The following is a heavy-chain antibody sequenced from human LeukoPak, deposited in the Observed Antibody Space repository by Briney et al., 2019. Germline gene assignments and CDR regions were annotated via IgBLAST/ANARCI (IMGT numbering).Heavy chain of an antibody. D-gene: IGHD3-22*01. CDR3: ARDSPYYYDSSGYWDY. V-gene: IGHV3-21*01. Sequence: AGGSLRLSCAASGFSFSTYNMNWVRQAPGKGLEWVSSISTGSSYIYYADSMKGRFTISRDNAKNSLYLQMNTLRADDTAVYYCARDSPYYYDSSGYWDYWGQGTLVTVSS. J-gene: IGHJ4*02. CDR1: GFSFSTYN. CDR2: ISTGSSYI.